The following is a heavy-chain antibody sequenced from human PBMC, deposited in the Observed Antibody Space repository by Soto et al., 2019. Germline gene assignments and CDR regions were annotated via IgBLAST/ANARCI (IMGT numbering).Heavy chain of an antibody. CDR2: MYNTGST. V-gene: IGHV4-59*01. CDR3: ARDLWGYCGTDCYPLDV. Sequence: PSETLSVTCTVSGGSISRYYWSWSRQPPGKGLEWIGYMYNTGSTVYNPPFKSRVTISVDTSKNQFSLKLNSVTAADTAVYYCARDLWGYCGTDCYPLDVWGQGTTIT. J-gene: IGHJ6*02. D-gene: IGHD2-21*02. CDR1: GGSISRYY.